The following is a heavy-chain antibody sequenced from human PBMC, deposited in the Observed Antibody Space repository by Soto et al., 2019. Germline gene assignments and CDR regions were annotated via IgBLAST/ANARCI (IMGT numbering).Heavy chain of an antibody. CDR1: GYNFAGYW. D-gene: IGHD2-2*01. V-gene: IGHV5-10-1*01. CDR2: IDPIDSYT. CDR3: ARRYCSSASCPRNYYGMDV. Sequence: GESLKISWHGSGYNFAGYWISWVRQVPWKGLEWMGRIDPIDSYTNYSPSFQGHVTISADKSISTAYLQWSSLKASDTAMYYCARRYCSSASCPRNYYGMDVWGQGTTVTVSS. J-gene: IGHJ6*02.